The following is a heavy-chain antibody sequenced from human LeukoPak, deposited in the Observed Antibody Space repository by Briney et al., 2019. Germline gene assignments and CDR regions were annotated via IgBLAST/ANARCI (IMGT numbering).Heavy chain of an antibody. CDR3: ARRYAVCSDYGKDHSIDY. D-gene: IGHD4-17*01. CDR1: GFSFSNFG. J-gene: IGHJ4*02. CDR2: ISTDGHYK. V-gene: IGHV3-21*01. Sequence: GGSLRLSCATSGFSFSNFGMNWVRQAPGEGLEWVSCISTDGHYKFYADSVQGRFTISRDNAKNSLYLQMDSLTAEDTAVYYCARRYAVCSDYGKDHSIDYWGQGTLVTVSS.